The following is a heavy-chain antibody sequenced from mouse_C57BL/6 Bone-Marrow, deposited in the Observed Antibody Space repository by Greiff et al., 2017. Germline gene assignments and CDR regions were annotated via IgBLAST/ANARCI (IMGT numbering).Heavy chain of an antibody. CDR2: IYPGDGDT. CDR3: ARGGYDAWFAY. CDR1: GYAFSSSW. J-gene: IGHJ3*01. Sequence: QVQLQQSGPELVKPGASVKISCKASGYAFSSSWMNWVKQRPGKGLESIGRIYPGDGDTNYNGKFKGKGTLTADKSSSTAYMQLSSLTSEDSAVYFCARGGYDAWFAYWGQGTLVTVSA. V-gene: IGHV1-82*01. D-gene: IGHD2-2*01.